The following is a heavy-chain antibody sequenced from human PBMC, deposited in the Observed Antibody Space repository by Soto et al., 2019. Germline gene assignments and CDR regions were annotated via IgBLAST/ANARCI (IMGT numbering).Heavy chain of an antibody. CDR3: AKEFNRLVWFGDFFYMDV. D-gene: IGHD3-10*01. V-gene: IGHV3-9*01. CDR1: GYSFDDYA. J-gene: IGHJ6*03. CDR2: ISLNSNRV. Sequence: EAQLVESGGGVAQPGRSLRLSCEGSGYSFDDYAMHWVRQAPGKGLEWVSGISLNSNRVAYADSVKGRFSISRDNVLNSLYLEMDSLRPEDTALYYCAKEFNRLVWFGDFFYMDVWGKGATVTVS.